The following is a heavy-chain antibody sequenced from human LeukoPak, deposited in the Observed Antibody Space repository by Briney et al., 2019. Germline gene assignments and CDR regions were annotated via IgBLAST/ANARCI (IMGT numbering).Heavy chain of an antibody. V-gene: IGHV3-23*01. CDR1: GFTFSSYA. CDR3: AKGYYDYVWGSYYFDY. CDR2: ISGSGGST. D-gene: IGHD3-16*01. J-gene: IGHJ4*02. Sequence: GGSLRLSCAASGFTFSSYAMSWVRQAPGKGLEWVSAISGSGGSTYYADSVKGRFTISRDNSKNTLYLQVNSLRAEDTAVYYCAKGYYDYVWGSYYFDYWGQGILVTVSS.